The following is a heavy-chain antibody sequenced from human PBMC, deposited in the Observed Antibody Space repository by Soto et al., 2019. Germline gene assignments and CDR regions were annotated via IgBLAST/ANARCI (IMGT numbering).Heavy chain of an antibody. V-gene: IGHV1-69*02. CDR3: ASLMSSGYYYGMGA. CDR1: GGTFSSYT. CDR2: IIPILGIA. D-gene: IGHD3-10*01. Sequence: QVQLVQSGAEVKKPGSSVKVSCKASGGTFSSYTISWVRQAPGQGLEWMGRIIPILGIANYAQKFQGRVTLTAEKTTSTAYLKLSSMRPEATNLYYCASLMSSGYYYGMGAWGQGTTDTVS. J-gene: IGHJ6*02.